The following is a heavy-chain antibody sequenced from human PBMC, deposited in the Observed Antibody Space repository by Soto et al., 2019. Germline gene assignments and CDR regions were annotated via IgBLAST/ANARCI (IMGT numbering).Heavy chain of an antibody. J-gene: IGHJ4*02. V-gene: IGHV3-23*01. CDR3: AKDIVVVPAAQLDY. D-gene: IGHD2-2*01. CDR2: ISGSGGST. CDR1: GFTFSSYA. Sequence: PGGSLRLSCAASGFTFSSYAMSWVRQAPGKGLEWVSAISGSGGSTYYADSVKGRFTISRDNSKNTLYLQMNSLRAEDTAVYYCAKDIVVVPAAQLDYWGQGTLVTVSS.